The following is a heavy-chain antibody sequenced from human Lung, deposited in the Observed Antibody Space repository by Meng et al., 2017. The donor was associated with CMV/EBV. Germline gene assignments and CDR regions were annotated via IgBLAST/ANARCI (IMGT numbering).Heavy chain of an antibody. V-gene: IGHV3-30*03. J-gene: IGHJ4*02. Sequence: FIFSGYGMHWVRQAPGKGLEWVAIISFDGSYEYYADSVKGRFSISRDNSRDTLYLQMNSLIADDTAVYYCARSDGSGASYYSTFFDYWGQGTLVTVSS. CDR2: ISFDGSYE. D-gene: IGHD2-15*01. CDR3: ARSDGSGASYYSTFFDY. CDR1: FIFSGYG.